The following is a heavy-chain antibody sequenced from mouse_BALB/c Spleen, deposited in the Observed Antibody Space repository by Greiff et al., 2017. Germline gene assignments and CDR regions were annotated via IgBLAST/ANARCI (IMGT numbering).Heavy chain of an antibody. D-gene: IGHD2-4*01. J-gene: IGHJ4*01. Sequence: QVQLKESGPGLVAPSHSLSITCTVSGFTLTSYGVSWVRQPPGKGLEWLGVIWGDGSTNYHSALISRLSINKDNSTSQVFLKLNSLQTDDTATYYCAPGLPLYCYAMDYWGQGTSVTVSS. V-gene: IGHV2-3*01. CDR2: IWGDGST. CDR1: GFTLTSYG. CDR3: APGLPLYCYAMDY.